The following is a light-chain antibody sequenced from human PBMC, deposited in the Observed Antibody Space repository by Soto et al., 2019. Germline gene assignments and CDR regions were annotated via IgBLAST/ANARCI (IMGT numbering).Light chain of an antibody. J-gene: IGKJ5*01. CDR3: QQYGSLPIT. CDR1: QSVSSSY. CDR2: GAS. Sequence: EIVLTQSPGTLSLSPGERATLSCRASQSVSSSYLAWYQQKPGQAPRLLISGASSRATGIPDRFSGGGSGTDFTFTIIKLEPEDFAVYYCQQYGSLPITFGKGTRLEIK. V-gene: IGKV3-20*01.